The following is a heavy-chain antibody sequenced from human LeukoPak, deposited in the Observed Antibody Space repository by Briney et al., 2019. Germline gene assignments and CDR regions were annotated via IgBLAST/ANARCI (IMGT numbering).Heavy chain of an antibody. CDR3: AREYVVPGYYYGMDV. CDR1: GFTFSSYW. J-gene: IGHJ6*02. V-gene: IGHV3-7*01. CDR2: IKGDGSDT. Sequence: GGSLRLSCAASGFTFSSYWMFWVRQAPGKGLEWVAPIKGDGSDTYYVDSVRGRFTISRDNAKNSVFLDMNSLRGEDTAVYYCAREYVVPGYYYGMDVWGQGTTVTVSS. D-gene: IGHD2-15*01.